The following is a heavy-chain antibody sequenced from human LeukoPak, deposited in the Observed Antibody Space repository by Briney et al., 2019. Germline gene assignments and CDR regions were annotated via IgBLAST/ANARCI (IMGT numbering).Heavy chain of an antibody. CDR3: ARGSGTRVAPYYFDH. CDR1: GFTFSSYW. Sequence: GGSLRLSCAASGFTFSSYWMHWVRQAPGKGLVWVSRINSDGSSTSYADSVKGRFTVSRDNAKNTLYLQVNSLRTEDTAMYYCARGSGTRVAPYYFDHWGQGTLVTVSS. J-gene: IGHJ4*02. V-gene: IGHV3-74*01. D-gene: IGHD1-1*01. CDR2: INSDGSST.